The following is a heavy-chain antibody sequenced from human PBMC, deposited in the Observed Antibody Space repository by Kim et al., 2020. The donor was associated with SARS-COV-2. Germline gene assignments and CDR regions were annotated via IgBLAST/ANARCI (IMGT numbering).Heavy chain of an antibody. CDR1: GFTFSSYW. CDR3: ARPYSSGWYAGDY. CDR2: IKQDGSEK. V-gene: IGHV3-7*03. J-gene: IGHJ4*02. D-gene: IGHD6-19*01. Sequence: GGSLRLSCAASGFTFSSYWMSWVRQAPGKGLEWVANIKQDGSEKYYVDSVKGRFTISRDNAKNSLYLQMNSLRAEDTAVYYCARPYSSGWYAGDYWGQGTLVTVSS.